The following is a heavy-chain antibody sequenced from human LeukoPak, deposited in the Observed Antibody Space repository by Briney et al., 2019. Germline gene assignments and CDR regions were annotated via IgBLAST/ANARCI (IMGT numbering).Heavy chain of an antibody. Sequence: PGGSLRLSCAASGFKFDDFGMAGVRQGPGKGLEWVSGINWTGSSKGYADSVSGRSTICRDTAKKSLSMQMDSLRVEDTAFYYCTRVRSPSWYFVGADFWGQGTLVTVSS. CDR1: GFKFDDFG. V-gene: IGHV3-20*04. CDR2: INWTGSSK. CDR3: TRVRSPSWYFVGADF. D-gene: IGHD6-13*01. J-gene: IGHJ4*02.